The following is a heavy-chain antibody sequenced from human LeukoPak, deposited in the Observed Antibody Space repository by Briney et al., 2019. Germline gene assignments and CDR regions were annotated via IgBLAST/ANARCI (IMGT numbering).Heavy chain of an antibody. CDR1: GFTFRTYA. CDR3: SRDPNGDYIGAFDF. V-gene: IGHV3-23*01. J-gene: IGHJ3*01. Sequence: GGSLRLSCTASGFTFRTYAMIWVRQAPGKGLEWVSAIRAGGDTTVYADAVRGRFTISRDNSNNALYLQMNELRADDTAVYYCSRDPNGDYIGAFDFWGQGTMVTVSS. CDR2: IRAGGDTT. D-gene: IGHD4-17*01.